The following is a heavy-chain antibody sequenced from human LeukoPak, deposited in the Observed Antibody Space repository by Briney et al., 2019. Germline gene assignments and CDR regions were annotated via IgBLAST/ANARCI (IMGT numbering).Heavy chain of an antibody. CDR2: INHSGST. V-gene: IGHV4-34*01. Sequence: SETLSLTCAVYGGSFSGYYWSWIRQPPGKGLEWIGEINHSGSTNYNPSLKSRGTISVDTSKNQFSLKLSSVTAADTAVYYCARTTEGRYSYGYFYYHYMDVWGKGTTVTISS. D-gene: IGHD5-18*01. CDR3: ARTTEGRYSYGYFYYHYMDV. CDR1: GGSFSGYY. J-gene: IGHJ6*03.